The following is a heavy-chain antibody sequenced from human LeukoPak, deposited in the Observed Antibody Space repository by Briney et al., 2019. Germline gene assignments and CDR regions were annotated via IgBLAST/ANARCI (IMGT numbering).Heavy chain of an antibody. D-gene: IGHD6-19*01. CDR3: ASGLTGWSTDPLDY. Sequence: ASVKVSCKASGYTFRNYAMNWVRQAPGQGLEWMGWINSKTGNPTYAQASTGRFVFSFDTSVSTAYLQISSLKAEDTAVYYCASGLTGWSTDPLDYWGQGTLVTVSS. V-gene: IGHV7-4-1*02. CDR2: INSKTGNP. CDR1: GYTFRNYA. J-gene: IGHJ4*02.